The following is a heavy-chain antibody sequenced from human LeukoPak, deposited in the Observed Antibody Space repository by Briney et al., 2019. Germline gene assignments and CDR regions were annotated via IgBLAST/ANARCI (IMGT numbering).Heavy chain of an antibody. CDR3: ARNMVRGVTRTSNDAFDI. CDR1: GYIFTSYW. J-gene: IGHJ3*02. Sequence: GESLKISCKGSGYIFTSYWIGWVRQMPGKGLEWMGIIYPGDSDTRYSPSLQGQVTISADKSISTAYLQWSSLKASDTAMYYCARNMVRGVTRTSNDAFDIWGQGTMVTVSS. V-gene: IGHV5-51*01. CDR2: IYPGDSDT. D-gene: IGHD3-10*01.